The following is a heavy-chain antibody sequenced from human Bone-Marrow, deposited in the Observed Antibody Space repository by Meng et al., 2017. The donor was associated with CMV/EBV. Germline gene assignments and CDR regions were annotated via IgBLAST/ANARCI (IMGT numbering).Heavy chain of an antibody. CDR1: GFLVSTFY. CDR2: VHASGGT. Sequence: EVLLVVCWGDLVQPGGVTRLSCAACGFLVSTFYLTWVGQAPGKGLEWVSVVHASGGTYYAESVKGRFTISRDNTNNMLYLQMSSLRAEDTAIYYCASAVPTNRPWGQGILVTVSS. J-gene: IGHJ5*02. D-gene: IGHD4-17*01. V-gene: IGHV3-66*01. CDR3: ASAVPTNRP.